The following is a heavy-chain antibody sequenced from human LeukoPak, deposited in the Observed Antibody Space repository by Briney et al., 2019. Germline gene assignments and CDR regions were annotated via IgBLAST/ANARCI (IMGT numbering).Heavy chain of an antibody. J-gene: IGHJ6*03. CDR3: TRQGNAVGPYFYYYMDV. D-gene: IGHD2-21*01. CDR2: IHYSGTT. Sequence: PSETLSLTCTVPGGSINNYYWSWIRQPPGKELEWIGYIHYSGTTNYNPSLRSRVTMSVDMSKNQFSLKLTSVTAADTAKYYCTRQGNAVGPYFYYYMDVWGTGTTVTVFS. CDR1: GGSINNYY. V-gene: IGHV4-59*01.